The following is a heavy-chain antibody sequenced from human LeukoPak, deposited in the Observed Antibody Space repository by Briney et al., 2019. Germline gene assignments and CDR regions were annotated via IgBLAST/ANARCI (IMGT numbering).Heavy chain of an antibody. D-gene: IGHD4-17*01. J-gene: IGHJ4*02. CDR1: GFNFRSYA. CDR3: ARGLAGDYPDY. Sequence: GGSLRLSCAASGFNFRSYAMYWVRQAPGKGPEYVSAIGPNGVSTYYADSVKGRFSISRDNSKNTLYLQMNSLRAEDTAVYYCARGLAGDYPDYWGQGTLVTVSS. CDR2: IGPNGVST. V-gene: IGHV3-64*02.